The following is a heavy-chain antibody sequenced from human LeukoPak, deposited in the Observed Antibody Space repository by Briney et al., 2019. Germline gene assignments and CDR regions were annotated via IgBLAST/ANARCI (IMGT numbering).Heavy chain of an antibody. CDR2: INPNSGGT. CDR3: ARERKGYSSGWSGNAFDI. Sequence: ASVKVSCKASGYTFTGYYMHWVRQAPGQGLEWMGWINPNSGGTNYAQKFQGRVTMTRDTSISTAYMELSRLRSDDTAVYYCARERKGYSSGWSGNAFDIWGQGTMVTVSS. CDR1: GYTFTGYY. V-gene: IGHV1-2*02. J-gene: IGHJ3*02. D-gene: IGHD6-19*01.